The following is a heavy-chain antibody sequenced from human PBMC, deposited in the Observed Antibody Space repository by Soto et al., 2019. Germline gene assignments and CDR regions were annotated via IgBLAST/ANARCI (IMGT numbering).Heavy chain of an antibody. CDR1: GGPISGFY. V-gene: IGHV4-59*01. J-gene: IGHJ3*02. Sequence: QVQLQESGPGLVKPSETLSLTCTVSGGPISGFYWTWIRQPPGKGLEWIGNIYYTGITNYNPSLKSRVTISVDTSKNQFSLKLSSVTAADTAVYYCARKTWFDIWGQGTMFTVSS. CDR3: ARKTWFDI. CDR2: IYYTGIT.